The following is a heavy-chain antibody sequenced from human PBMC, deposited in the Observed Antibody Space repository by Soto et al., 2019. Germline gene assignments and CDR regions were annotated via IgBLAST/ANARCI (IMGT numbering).Heavy chain of an antibody. D-gene: IGHD1-1*01. V-gene: IGHV2-5*02. J-gene: IGHJ4*02. CDR3: AHRRVETPFDY. CDR1: GVSLSTSRVA. Sequence: SGPTLVNPTQTLTLNCTFSGVSLSTSRVAVGWIRQPPGKALEWLAHIYWDDDKRYSPSLKSRLTITKDTSKNQVVLTMTNMDPVDTATYSCAHRRVETPFDYWGQGTLVTVS. CDR2: IYWDDDK.